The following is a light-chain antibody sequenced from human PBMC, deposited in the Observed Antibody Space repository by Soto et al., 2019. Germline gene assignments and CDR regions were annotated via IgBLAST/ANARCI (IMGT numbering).Light chain of an antibody. V-gene: IGKV1-5*03. CDR2: KAS. CDR1: QSISSW. CDR3: QHYNSYPWT. Sequence: DIQMTQSPSTLSASIGDRVTITCRASQSISSWLAWYQQKPGKAPKLLIHKASNLESGVPSRFSGSGSGTEFTLTVSSLQPDDFATYFGQHYNSYPWTFGQGTKVEIK. J-gene: IGKJ1*01.